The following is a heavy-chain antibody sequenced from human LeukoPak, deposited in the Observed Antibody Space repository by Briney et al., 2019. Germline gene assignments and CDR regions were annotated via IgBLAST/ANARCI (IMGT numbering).Heavy chain of an antibody. CDR3: ARSSPRDFWSGYSVPYYYYYGMDV. V-gene: IGHV4-59*01. D-gene: IGHD3-3*01. CDR1: GGSISSYY. Sequence: PSETLSLTCTVSGGSISSYYWSWIRQPPGKGLEWIGYIYYSGSTNYNPSLKSRVTISVDTSKNQFSLKLSSVTAADTAVYYCARSSPRDFWSGYSVPYYYYYGMDVWGQGTTVTASS. CDR2: IYYSGST. J-gene: IGHJ6*02.